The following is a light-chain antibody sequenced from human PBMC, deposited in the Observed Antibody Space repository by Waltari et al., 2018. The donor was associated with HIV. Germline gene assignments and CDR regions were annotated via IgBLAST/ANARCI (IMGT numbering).Light chain of an antibody. CDR1: QGISNY. Sequence: DIQMTQSPSSLSASVGDRVTITCRASQGISNYLAWYQQKPGKAPKLLLYAYSILASGVPARFSGSGSGTDYTLTISGLQPEDFATYYCQHYYTTLPIAFGQGTRLEIK. V-gene: IGKV1-NL1*01. CDR2: AYS. J-gene: IGKJ5*01. CDR3: QHYYTTLPIA.